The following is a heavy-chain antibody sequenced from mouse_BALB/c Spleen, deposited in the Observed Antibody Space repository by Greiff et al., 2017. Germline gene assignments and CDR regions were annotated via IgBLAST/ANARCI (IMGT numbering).Heavy chain of an antibody. CDR1: GFTFSSYA. J-gene: IGHJ3*01. CDR3: ANYDYDRGAWFAY. V-gene: IGHV5-9-4*01. D-gene: IGHD2-4*01. CDR2: ISSGGSYT. Sequence: EVHLVESGGGLVKPGGSLKLSCAASGFTFSSYAMSWVRQSPEKRLEWVAEISSGGSYTYYPDTVTGRFTISRDNAKNTLYLEMSSLRSEDTAMYYCANYDYDRGAWFAYWGQGTLVTVSA.